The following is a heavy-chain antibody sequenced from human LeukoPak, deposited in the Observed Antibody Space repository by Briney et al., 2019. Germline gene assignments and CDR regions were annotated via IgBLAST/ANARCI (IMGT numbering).Heavy chain of an antibody. V-gene: IGHV3-30*02. D-gene: IGHD3-10*01. CDR1: GFTFSNYG. CDR2: IQYDGSNK. CDR3: ARPSRKFYGSGTYLSFDY. Sequence: GGSLRLSCAASGFTFSNYGMQWVRQAPGKGLEWVAFIQYDGSNKYYGDSVKGRFTISRDNSKDTLYLRMNSLKAEDTAVYYCARPSRKFYGSGTYLSFDYWGQGTLVTVSS. J-gene: IGHJ4*02.